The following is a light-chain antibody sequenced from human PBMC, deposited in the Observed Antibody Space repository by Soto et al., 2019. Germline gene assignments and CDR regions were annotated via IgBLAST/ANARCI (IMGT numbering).Light chain of an antibody. Sequence: QTVVTQEPSFSVSLGRTVTLTCGLSSGSVSTTYYPTWYHQTPGQAPRTLIYSTDTRSSGVPDRFSGSILGNKAAHTITGAQADDESDYYCVLYMGRGILVFGGGSKLTVL. J-gene: IGLJ3*02. CDR1: SGSVSTTYY. V-gene: IGLV8-61*01. CDR2: STD. CDR3: VLYMGRGILV.